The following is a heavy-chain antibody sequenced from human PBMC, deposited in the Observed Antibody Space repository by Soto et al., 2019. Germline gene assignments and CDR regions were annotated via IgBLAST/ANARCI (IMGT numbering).Heavy chain of an antibody. Sequence: GSLRLSCAASGFTFNSYEMNWVRQAPGKGLEWVAYISPSATSIYYADSVKGRFTISRDNAKNSLYLQMNSLRADDTALYHCARDVPSAEIWSRYSYGMDVWGQGTTVTVSS. V-gene: IGHV3-48*03. D-gene: IGHD3-3*01. CDR1: GFTFNSYE. J-gene: IGHJ6*02. CDR2: ISPSATSI. CDR3: ARDVPSAEIWSRYSYGMDV.